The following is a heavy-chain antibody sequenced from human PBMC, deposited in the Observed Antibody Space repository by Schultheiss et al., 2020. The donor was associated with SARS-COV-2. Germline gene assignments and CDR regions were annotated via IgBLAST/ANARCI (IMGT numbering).Heavy chain of an antibody. CDR1: GFTFSSYA. J-gene: IGHJ6*02. D-gene: IGHD2-2*01. Sequence: GESLKISCAASGFTFSSYAMHWVRQAPGKGLEWVAVISYDGSNKYYADSVKGRFTISRDNSKNTLYLQMNSLRAEDTAVYYCARAQCVGSCPDYYYYGMDVWGQGTTVTVSS. V-gene: IGHV3-30-3*01. CDR3: ARAQCVGSCPDYYYYGMDV. CDR2: ISYDGSNK.